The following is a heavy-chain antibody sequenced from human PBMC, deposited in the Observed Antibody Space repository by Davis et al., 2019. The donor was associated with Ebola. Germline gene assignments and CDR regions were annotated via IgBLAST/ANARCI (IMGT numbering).Heavy chain of an antibody. CDR1: GYTFTGYY. J-gene: IGHJ6*02. CDR3: ARDLTYDFWSGYYTAYYYGMDA. CDR2: INPNSGGT. D-gene: IGHD3-3*01. V-gene: IGHV1-2*02. Sequence: ASVKVSCNASGYTFTGYYMHWVRQAPGQGLVWMGWINPNSGGTNYAQKFQGRVTMTRDTSISTAYMELSRLRSDDTAVYYCARDLTYDFWSGYYTAYYYGMDAWGQGTTVTVSS.